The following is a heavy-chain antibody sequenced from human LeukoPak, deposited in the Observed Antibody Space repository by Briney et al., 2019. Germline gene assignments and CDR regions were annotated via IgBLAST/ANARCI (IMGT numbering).Heavy chain of an antibody. CDR3: ARVARRGYCSGGSCSYYYFDY. D-gene: IGHD2-15*01. V-gene: IGHV1-2*06. Sequence: ASVKVSCKASGYTFTGYYMHWVRQAPGQGLEWMGRINPNSGGTNYVQKFQGRVTMTRDTSISTAYMELSRLRSDDTAVYYCARVARRGYCSGGSCSYYYFDYWGQGTLVTVSS. CDR2: INPNSGGT. CDR1: GYTFTGYY. J-gene: IGHJ4*02.